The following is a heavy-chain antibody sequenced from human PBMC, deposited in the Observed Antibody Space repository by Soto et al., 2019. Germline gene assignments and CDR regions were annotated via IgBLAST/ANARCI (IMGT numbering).Heavy chain of an antibody. CDR2: IIPIFGTA. D-gene: IGHD3-22*01. J-gene: IGHJ1*01. V-gene: IGHV1-69*01. CDR3: ARIAAYYDPHEH. Sequence: KVSRKASGYTFNSYGRSWVRQAPGQGLEWMGGIIPIFGTANYAQKFPGRVTITADESTSTDYMELSSLKSEDTAVYYWARIAAYYDPHEHWGQGTLVTVSS. CDR1: GYTFNSYG.